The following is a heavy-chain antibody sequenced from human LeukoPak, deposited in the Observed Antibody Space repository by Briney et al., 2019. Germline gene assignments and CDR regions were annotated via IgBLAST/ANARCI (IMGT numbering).Heavy chain of an antibody. V-gene: IGHV4-39*07. J-gene: IGHJ5*02. CDR1: GGSISSSGCY. CDR3: ANMGYSYAPGLFDP. CDR2: IYYSGSN. Sequence: PSETLSLTCTVSGGSISSSGCYWGWIRQTPGKGLEWIGSIYYSGSNYHNPSLKSRVSMSVDTSKNQFSLKLSSVTAADTAVYYCANMGYSYAPGLFDPWGQGTLVTVSS. D-gene: IGHD5-18*01.